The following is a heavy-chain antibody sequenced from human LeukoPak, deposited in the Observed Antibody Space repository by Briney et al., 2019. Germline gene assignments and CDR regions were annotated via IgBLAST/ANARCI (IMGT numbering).Heavy chain of an antibody. CDR3: ARLKGVPAADY. CDR2: IFYSGSP. V-gene: IGHV4-39*01. D-gene: IGHD2-2*01. CDR1: GGSISSTSYC. J-gene: IGHJ4*02. Sequence: SETLSLTCTVSGGSISSTSYCWGWIRQPPGKGLEWIGSIFYSGSPYYNPSLKSRVTISVDTSKNQFSLKLTSVTAADTAMYYCARLKGVPAADYWGQGTLVTVSS.